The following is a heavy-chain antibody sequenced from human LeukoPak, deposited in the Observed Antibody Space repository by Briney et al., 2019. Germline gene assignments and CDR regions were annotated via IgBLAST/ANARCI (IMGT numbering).Heavy chain of an antibody. V-gene: IGHV3-7*05. D-gene: IGHD6-19*01. Sequence: GGSLRLSCTASGFTFSSYWMSWVRQAPGRGLEWGANIKEDGSEKYYVDSVTGRFTISRDNAKKSLYLQMNCLRAEDTAVYYCASQFWWAAVPGTLDYWGQGTLVTVSS. CDR3: ASQFWWAAVPGTLDY. CDR2: IKEDGSEK. J-gene: IGHJ4*02. CDR1: GFTFSSYW.